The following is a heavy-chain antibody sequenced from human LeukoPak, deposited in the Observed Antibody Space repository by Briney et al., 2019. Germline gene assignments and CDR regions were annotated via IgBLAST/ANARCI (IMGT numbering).Heavy chain of an antibody. J-gene: IGHJ4*02. Sequence: SETLSLTCTVSGYSISSGYYWGWIRQPPGKGLEWIGSIYHSGTTYHNPSLKSRVTISVDTSKNQFSLRLSSVTAADTAVYYCARGTSTIVATFSYWGQGTLVTVSS. CDR3: ARGTSTIVATFSY. V-gene: IGHV4-38-2*02. CDR2: IYHSGTT. D-gene: IGHD5-12*01. CDR1: GYSISSGYY.